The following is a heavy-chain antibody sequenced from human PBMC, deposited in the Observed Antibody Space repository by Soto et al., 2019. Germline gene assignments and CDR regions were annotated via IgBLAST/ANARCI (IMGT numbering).Heavy chain of an antibody. CDR3: ATGARYCSGGSCYPDD. CDR2: IMPIFAAP. CDR1: GGTISTNV. V-gene: IGHV1-69*06. J-gene: IGHJ4*02. Sequence: QVQLMQSGAEVKKPGSSVKVSCKASGGTISTNVISWVRQAPGQGLEWMGEIMPIFAAPNNAQKFQGRLTIPADTSTTTVYMELSSLTSEDTAVYFCATGARYCSGGSCYPDDWGQGTLVIVSS. D-gene: IGHD2-15*01.